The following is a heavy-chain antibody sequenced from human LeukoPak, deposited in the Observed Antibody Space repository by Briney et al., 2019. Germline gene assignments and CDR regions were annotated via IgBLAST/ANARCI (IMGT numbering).Heavy chain of an antibody. V-gene: IGHV3-74*01. CDR3: ARDPISSSWYPPYYYYYYGMDV. D-gene: IGHD6-13*01. J-gene: IGHJ6*02. CDR2: INSDGSST. Sequence: QPGGSLRLSCAASGFTFSSYWMHWVRQAPGKGLVWVSRINSDGSSTSYADSVKGRFTISRDNAKNTLYLQMNSLRAEDTAVYYRARDPISSSWYPPYYYYYYGMDVWGQGTTVTVSS. CDR1: GFTFSSYW.